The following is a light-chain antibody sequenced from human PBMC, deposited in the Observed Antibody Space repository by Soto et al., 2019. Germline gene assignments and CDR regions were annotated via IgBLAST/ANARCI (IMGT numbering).Light chain of an antibody. CDR3: SSYTRNSTLV. J-gene: IGLJ2*01. V-gene: IGLV2-14*01. Sequence: QSALTQPASVSGSPGQSITISCTGTSSDVGGYNYVSWYQQHPGKAPKLMIYEVSNRPSGVSNRFSGSKSGNTASLTISGLQAEDEADYYCSSYTRNSTLVFGGGTPLTVL. CDR2: EVS. CDR1: SSDVGGYNY.